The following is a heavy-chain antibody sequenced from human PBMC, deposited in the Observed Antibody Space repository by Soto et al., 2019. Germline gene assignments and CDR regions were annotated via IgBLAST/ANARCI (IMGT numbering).Heavy chain of an antibody. CDR2: ISSSSSTI. V-gene: IGHV3-48*01. CDR1: GFTFSSSG. Sequence: PGGFLRLSCAASGFTFSSSGMNWVRQAPGKGLEWVSYISSSSSTIYYADSVKGRCTISRDNAKKSLYLQMNSLRAEDTAVYYCARDPGWELPNYFDYWGQGTLVTVSS. D-gene: IGHD1-26*01. J-gene: IGHJ4*02. CDR3: ARDPGWELPNYFDY.